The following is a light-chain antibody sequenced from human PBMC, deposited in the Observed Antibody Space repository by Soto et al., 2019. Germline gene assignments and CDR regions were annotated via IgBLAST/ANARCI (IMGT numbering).Light chain of an antibody. CDR3: QQRYNWPNT. Sequence: EIVLTQSPATLSLSPGERATLSCRTSQSVGTYLAWYQHNPGQAPRLLIYDASNRGTGSPARFSGSGSGTDFTLTISSPEPEDFAVYYCQQRYNWPNTFGQGTKLEIK. CDR1: QSVGTY. J-gene: IGKJ2*01. CDR2: DAS. V-gene: IGKV3-11*01.